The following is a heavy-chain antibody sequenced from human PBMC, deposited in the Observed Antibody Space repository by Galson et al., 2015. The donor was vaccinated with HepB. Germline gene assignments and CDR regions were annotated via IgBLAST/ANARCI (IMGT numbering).Heavy chain of an antibody. Sequence: SLRLSCAASGFTFSDYYMTWIRQAPGKGLECVSYISGSDINYADSVKGRFTISRDNAKNSLFLQMNSLRAEDTAVYYCTRDPRSLDYWGQGTLVTVSS. CDR3: TRDPRSLDY. CDR1: GFTFSDYY. D-gene: IGHD5-24*01. J-gene: IGHJ4*02. V-gene: IGHV3-11*04. CDR2: ISGSDI.